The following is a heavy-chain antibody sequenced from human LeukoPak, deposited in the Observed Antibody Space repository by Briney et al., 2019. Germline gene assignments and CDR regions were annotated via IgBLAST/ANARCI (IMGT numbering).Heavy chain of an antibody. V-gene: IGHV3-33*06. D-gene: IGHD3-3*01. CDR2: IRYDGSNK. J-gene: IGHJ4*02. Sequence: GRSLRLSCAASGFTFSSYGMHWVRQAPGKGLEWVAVIRYDGSNKYYADSVKGRFTISRDNSKNTLYLQMNSLRAEDTAVYYCAKTIFGVVSAFDYWGQGTLVTVSS. CDR1: GFTFSSYG. CDR3: AKTIFGVVSAFDY.